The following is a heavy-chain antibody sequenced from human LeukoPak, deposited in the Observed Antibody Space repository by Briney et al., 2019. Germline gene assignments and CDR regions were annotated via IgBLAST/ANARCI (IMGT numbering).Heavy chain of an antibody. V-gene: IGHV3-23*01. J-gene: IGHJ4*02. CDR3: AKALEQETVIALDS. Sequence: GGSLRLSCAASGFTFSIYAMSWVRQAPGKGLECVSAISGSGGSTYYADSVKGRFTISRDNSTNTLYLQMNSLRAEDTSIYFCAKALEQETVIALDSWGQGTLVTVSS. D-gene: IGHD6-13*01. CDR2: ISGSGGST. CDR1: GFTFSIYA.